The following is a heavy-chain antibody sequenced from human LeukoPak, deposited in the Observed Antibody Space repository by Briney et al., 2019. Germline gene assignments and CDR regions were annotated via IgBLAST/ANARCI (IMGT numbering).Heavy chain of an antibody. V-gene: IGHV3-7*01. D-gene: IGHD2-21*02. CDR3: ARGHHVVVATATWASDAFDL. J-gene: IGHJ3*01. CDR1: GFTFSTYS. CDR2: IKQDGSEK. Sequence: GESLRLSCAASGFTFSTYSMNWLRLAPGKGLEWVANIKQDGSEKYYVDSVKGRFTISRDNAKNSLYLQMNSLRAEDTAVYYCARGHHVVVATATWASDAFDLWGQGTMVTVSS.